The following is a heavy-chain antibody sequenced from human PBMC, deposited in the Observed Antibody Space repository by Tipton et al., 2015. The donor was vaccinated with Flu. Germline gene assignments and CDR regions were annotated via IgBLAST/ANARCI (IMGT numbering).Heavy chain of an antibody. CDR1: GGSISSGNYY. D-gene: IGHD3-10*01. CDR2: IYTRGST. CDR3: ARGGAGITMVRGATYYYYYMDV. V-gene: IGHV4-61*02. Sequence: TLSLTCTVSGGSISSGNYYWTWIRQPAGKGREWIGRIYTRGSTNYNPSLKSRVTMSVDTSKNQFSLKLSSVTAADTAVYYCARGGAGITMVRGATYYYYYMDVWGKGTTVTVSS. J-gene: IGHJ6*03.